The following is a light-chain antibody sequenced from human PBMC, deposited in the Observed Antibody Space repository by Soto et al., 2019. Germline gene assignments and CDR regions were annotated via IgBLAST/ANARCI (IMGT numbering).Light chain of an antibody. Sequence: QSALTQSPSASGSPGQSVTISCTGTSSDIGGYNSVSWYQQHPGKAPKVMIYDVTKRPSGVPDRFSGSKSGNTASLTVSALQAEDEADYYCSSYTSSSTLFGTGTKLTVL. V-gene: IGLV2-8*01. CDR2: DVT. J-gene: IGLJ1*01. CDR1: SSDIGGYNS. CDR3: SSYTSSSTL.